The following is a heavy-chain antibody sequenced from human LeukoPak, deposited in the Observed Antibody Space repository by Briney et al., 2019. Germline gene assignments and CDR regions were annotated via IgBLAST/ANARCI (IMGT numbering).Heavy chain of an antibody. CDR3: ARDYYDSSGYFVSVWFDP. J-gene: IGHJ5*02. CDR1: GGTFSSYA. Sequence: ASVKVSCKASGGTFSSYAISWVRQAPGQGLEWMGRIIPIFGIANYAQKFQGRVTITADKSTSTAYMELSGLRSEDTAVYYCARDYYDSSGYFVSVWFDPWGQGTLVTVSS. V-gene: IGHV1-69*04. D-gene: IGHD3-22*01. CDR2: IIPIFGIA.